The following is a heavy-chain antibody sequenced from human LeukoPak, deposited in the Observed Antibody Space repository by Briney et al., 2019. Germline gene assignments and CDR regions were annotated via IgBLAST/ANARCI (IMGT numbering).Heavy chain of an antibody. V-gene: IGHV1-69*13. CDR2: IIPIVGTA. CDR1: RGPFSSYA. D-gene: IGHD2-15*01. Sequence: SVKVSCKASRGPFSSYAVSGVRQAPGQGLEGRGGIIPIVGTANYAQKFQSRVSITADESTSTAYMELSSLRSEDTAVYYCAREEPPYCGGGSCYAKGLFDPWGQGTLVTVSS. CDR3: AREEPPYCGGGSCYAKGLFDP. J-gene: IGHJ5*02.